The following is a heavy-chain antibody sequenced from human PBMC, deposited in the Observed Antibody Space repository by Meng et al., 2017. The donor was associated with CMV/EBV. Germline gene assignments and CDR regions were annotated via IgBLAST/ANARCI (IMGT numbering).Heavy chain of an antibody. CDR1: GGSFRGYY. CDR3: ARGGNWCDP. CDR2: VNHSGST. J-gene: IGHJ5*02. V-gene: IGHV4-34*01. Sequence: QVQLREWGAGLLKPSETLSLTCAVYGGSFRGYYWSGCRRPPGKGRGWFGEVNHSGSTNYYPSFKSRVTISVDTSKNKYSLKLRSVTAAETAVYYCARGGNWCDPWGQGTLVTVSS.